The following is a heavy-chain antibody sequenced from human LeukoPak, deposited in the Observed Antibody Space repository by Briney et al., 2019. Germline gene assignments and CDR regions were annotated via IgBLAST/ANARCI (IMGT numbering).Heavy chain of an antibody. Sequence: QSGGSLKLSCAASGFTFSGSAMHWVRQASGKGLEWVGRIRSKANSYATAYAASVKGRFTISRDDSKNTAYLQMNSLKTEDTAVYYCTTTYPEAFDIWGQGTMVTVSS. CDR1: GFTFSGSA. J-gene: IGHJ3*02. V-gene: IGHV3-73*01. CDR2: IRSKANSYAT. CDR3: TTTYPEAFDI. D-gene: IGHD2/OR15-2a*01.